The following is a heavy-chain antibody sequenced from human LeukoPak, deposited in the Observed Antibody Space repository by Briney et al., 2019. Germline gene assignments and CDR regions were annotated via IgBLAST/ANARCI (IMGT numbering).Heavy chain of an antibody. Sequence: GESLKISCKGSGYSFTSYWIGWVRQMPGKGLEWMGIIYPGDSDTRYSPSFQGQVTISADKSISTAYLQWSSLKALDTAMYYCARTMVRGVISYYYGMDVWGQGTTVTVSS. J-gene: IGHJ6*02. V-gene: IGHV5-51*01. D-gene: IGHD3-10*01. CDR3: ARTMVRGVISYYYGMDV. CDR2: IYPGDSDT. CDR1: GYSFTSYW.